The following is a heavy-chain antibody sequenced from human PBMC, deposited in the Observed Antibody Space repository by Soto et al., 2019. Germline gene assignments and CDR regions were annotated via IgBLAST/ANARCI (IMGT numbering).Heavy chain of an antibody. J-gene: IGHJ6*02. CDR2: ISSSSSTI. CDR1: GFTFSSYS. V-gene: IGHV3-48*02. CDR3: ARDRAGAQYGLDV. D-gene: IGHD1-26*01. Sequence: EVQLVESGGGLVQPGGSLRLSCAASGFTFSSYSMNWVRQAPGKGLEWVSYISSSSSTIYYVDSVKGRFTISRDNAKNSLYLQKNSLRDEDMAVYYCARDRAGAQYGLDVWGQGTTVTVSS.